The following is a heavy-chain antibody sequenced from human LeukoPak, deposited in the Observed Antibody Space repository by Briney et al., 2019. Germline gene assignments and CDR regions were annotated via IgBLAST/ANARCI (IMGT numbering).Heavy chain of an antibody. V-gene: IGHV1-69*05. CDR1: GGTFSSYA. Sequence: SVKVSCKASGGTFSSYAISWVRQAPGQGLEWMGGIIPIFGTPNYAQKFQGRVTITTDESTSTAYMELSSLRSEDTAVYYCARTPHYYDSSGYYGYYYYYMDVWGKGTTVTVSS. D-gene: IGHD3-22*01. J-gene: IGHJ6*03. CDR2: IIPIFGTP. CDR3: ARTPHYYDSSGYYGYYYYYMDV.